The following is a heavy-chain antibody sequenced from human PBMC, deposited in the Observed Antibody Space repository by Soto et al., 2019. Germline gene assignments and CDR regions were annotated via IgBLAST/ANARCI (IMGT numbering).Heavy chain of an antibody. Sequence: QVQLVESGGGVVQPGGSLRLSCAASGFTFRNYAMHWVRQAPGKGLECLAVIAYDGSNAFYRDSVKGRFTISRDNSRNTLYLHINSLRSEETGVYFCARDAREDILVVVGARPGEYGIDIWGQGTTVTVSS. V-gene: IGHV3-30-3*01. CDR3: ARDAREDILVVVGARPGEYGIDI. J-gene: IGHJ6*02. CDR2: IAYDGSNA. D-gene: IGHD2-15*01. CDR1: GFTFRNYA.